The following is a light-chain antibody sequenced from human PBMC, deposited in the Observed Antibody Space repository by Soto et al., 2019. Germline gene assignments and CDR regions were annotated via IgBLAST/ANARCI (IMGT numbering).Light chain of an antibody. CDR3: QQSYFTPLT. V-gene: IGKV1-39*01. CDR1: QSISNY. Sequence: DVQMAQSPSSLSASVGDRVTITCRASQSISNYLNWYQQKPGKAPKLLIHASSTLQSGVPSRFSGSGSGTAFSLTISSLQPEDFATYFCQQSYFTPLTFGGGTKVEIK. J-gene: IGKJ4*01. CDR2: ASS.